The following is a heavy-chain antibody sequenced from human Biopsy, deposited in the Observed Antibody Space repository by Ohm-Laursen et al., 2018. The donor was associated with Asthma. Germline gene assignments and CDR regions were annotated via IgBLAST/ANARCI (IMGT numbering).Heavy chain of an antibody. V-gene: IGHV3-53*01. CDR1: GFAVSRDH. CDR3: ARGDSSGWSHYYFDY. D-gene: IGHD6-19*01. Sequence: SLRLSCTAPGFAVSRDHMFWVRQAPGKGLEWVSVIYSGGTSHTADSVRGRFTISRDYSENTLYLQMHSLRAEDTAVYYCARGDSSGWSHYYFDYWGQGTLVTVSS. J-gene: IGHJ4*02. CDR2: IYSGGTS.